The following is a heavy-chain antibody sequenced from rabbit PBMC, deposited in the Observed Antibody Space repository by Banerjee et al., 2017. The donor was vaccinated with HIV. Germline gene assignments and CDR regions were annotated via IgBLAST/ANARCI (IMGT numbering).Heavy chain of an antibody. CDR3: ARNSGGGGAATRLDL. Sequence: QEQLEESGGGLVTPGGTLTLTCTASGFSFSHYYYMCWVRQAPGKGLEWIACIYVGSGTTYNASWAKGRFTVSKTSSTTVTLQMTSLTAADTATYFCARNSGGGGAATRLDLWGPGTLVTVS. CDR1: GFSFSHYYY. V-gene: IGHV1S45*01. J-gene: IGHJ3*01. CDR2: IYVGSGTT. D-gene: IGHD1-1*01.